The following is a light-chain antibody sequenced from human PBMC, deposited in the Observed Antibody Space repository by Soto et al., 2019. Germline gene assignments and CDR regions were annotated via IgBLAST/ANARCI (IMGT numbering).Light chain of an antibody. CDR2: RAS. CDR3: QQYETYSGT. J-gene: IGKJ3*01. V-gene: IGKV1-5*03. Sequence: DIQMTQSPSSLSASVGDRVTITCRASQIINTWLAWYQQKPGKAPKLLIYRASNLLSGVPSRFSGSGSGTEFTLTISSLQPDDFSIYYCQQYETYSGTFGPGTKVHL. CDR1: QIINTW.